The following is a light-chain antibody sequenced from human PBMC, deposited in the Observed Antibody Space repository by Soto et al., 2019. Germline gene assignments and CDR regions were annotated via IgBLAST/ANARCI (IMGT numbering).Light chain of an antibody. Sequence: EKVLTQSPGTLSLSPGERATLSCRASQSGSSSYLAWYQQKPGQAPRLLIYGASSRATGIPDRFSGSGSGTDFPLTISRLEPEDFAVYYCQQYGSSPPWTFGQGTKVEIK. J-gene: IGKJ1*01. V-gene: IGKV3-20*01. CDR1: QSGSSSY. CDR3: QQYGSSPPWT. CDR2: GAS.